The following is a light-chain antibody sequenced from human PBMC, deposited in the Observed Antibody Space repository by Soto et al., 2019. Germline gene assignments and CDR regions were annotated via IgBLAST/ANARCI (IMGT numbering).Light chain of an antibody. CDR2: DAS. V-gene: IGKV1-12*01. J-gene: IGKJ4*01. Sequence: DIQMTQYPDSVSASVGDTITLTCRASQPISKWVAWYQQKPGQAPKLLIYDASILQGGVPLRFSGSGSGTDVTLTINTLKPEDSATYYCQQANSFPLTFGGGTRVEVK. CDR3: QQANSFPLT. CDR1: QPISKW.